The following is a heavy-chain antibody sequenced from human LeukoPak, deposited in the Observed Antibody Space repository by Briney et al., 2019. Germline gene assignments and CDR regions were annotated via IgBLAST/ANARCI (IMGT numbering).Heavy chain of an antibody. CDR3: AREGTYYYGSGSYYQGHYNWFDP. D-gene: IGHD3-10*01. J-gene: IGHJ5*02. V-gene: IGHV1-2*06. CDR2: INPNSGGT. Sequence: ASVKVSCKASGYTFTVYYMHWVRQAPGQGLEWMGRINPNSGGTNYAQKFQGRVTMTRDTSISTAYMELSRLRSDDTAVYYCAREGTYYYGSGSYYQGHYNWFDPWGQGTLVTVSS. CDR1: GYTFTVYY.